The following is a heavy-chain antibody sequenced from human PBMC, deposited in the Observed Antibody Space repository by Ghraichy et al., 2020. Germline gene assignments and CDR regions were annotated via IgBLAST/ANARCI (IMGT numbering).Heavy chain of an antibody. CDR1: GGSFRNYH. CDR3: ARGPGIPMIVVAPQRPIDY. V-gene: IGHV4-34*01. J-gene: IGHJ4*02. Sequence: SETLSLTCAVYGGSFRNYHWSWIRQPPGKGLEWIGEISHSGSTNYNPSLKSRVTISVDTTKNQFSLKLTSLTAADTAVYYCARGPGIPMIVVAPQRPIDYWGQGILVTVSS. CDR2: ISHSGST. D-gene: IGHD3-22*01.